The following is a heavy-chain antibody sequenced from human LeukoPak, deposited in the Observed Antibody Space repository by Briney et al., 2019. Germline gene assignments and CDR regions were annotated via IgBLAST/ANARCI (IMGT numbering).Heavy chain of an antibody. V-gene: IGHV1-46*03. CDR2: INPSGGST. Sequence: RASVKVSCKASGYTFTSYYMHWVRQAPGQGLEWMGIINPSGGSTSYAQKFQGRVTMTRDTSTSTVYMELSSLRSEDTAVYYCARDTNPSSSSGYYGSGSYYNPLDYWGQGTLVTVSS. CDR1: GYTFTSYY. CDR3: ARDTNPSSSSGYYGSGSYYNPLDY. D-gene: IGHD3-10*01. J-gene: IGHJ4*02.